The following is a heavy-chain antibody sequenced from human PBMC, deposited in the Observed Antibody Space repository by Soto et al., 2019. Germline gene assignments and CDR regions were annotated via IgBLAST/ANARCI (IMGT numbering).Heavy chain of an antibody. J-gene: IGHJ2*01. CDR3: ARALWRDDYNWGYFDL. CDR1: GFTFSSYA. D-gene: IGHD4-4*01. CDR2: ISYDGSNK. V-gene: IGHV3-30-3*01. Sequence: QVQLVESGGGVVQPGRSLRLSCAASGFTFSSYAMHWVRQVPGKGLEWVAVISYDGSNKYYADYVKGRFTISRDNSKNTLYLQMNSLRAEDTAVYYCARALWRDDYNWGYFDLWGRGTLVTVSS.